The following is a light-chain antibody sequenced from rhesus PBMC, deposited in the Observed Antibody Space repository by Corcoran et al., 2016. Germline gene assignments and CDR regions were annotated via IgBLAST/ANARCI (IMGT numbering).Light chain of an antibody. V-gene: IGKV1S14*01. Sequence: DIQMTQSPSSLSASVGDTVTITCRASQGISNYLAWYQQKPGKAPKPLISYASNLESGVPSRFSGSGAGTKLTLTISSLQPEDCGIYYCQRHNAYPPTFGGGTKVEIK. CDR2: YAS. CDR1: QGISNY. CDR3: QRHNAYPPT. J-gene: IGKJ4*01.